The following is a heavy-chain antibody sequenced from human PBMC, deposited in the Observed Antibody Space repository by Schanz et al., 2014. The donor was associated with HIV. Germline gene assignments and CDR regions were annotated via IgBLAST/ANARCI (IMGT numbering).Heavy chain of an antibody. J-gene: IGHJ2*01. CDR2: MIPSFRLR. Sequence: QVQLVQSGAEVKKPGASVKVSCKASGYSFTGYYIHWVRQAPGQGLEWMGGMIPSFRLRTYAQKFQGRVTIAADESASTAYMDLTSLRYEDTALYYCAASMYNGSYGTHYYFDLWGRGTLVTVSS. D-gene: IGHD1-26*01. CDR3: AASMYNGSYGTHYYFDL. CDR1: GYSFTGYY. V-gene: IGHV1-46*01.